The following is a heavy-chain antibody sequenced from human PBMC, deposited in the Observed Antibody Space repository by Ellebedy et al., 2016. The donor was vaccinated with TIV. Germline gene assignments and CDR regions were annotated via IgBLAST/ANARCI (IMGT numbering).Heavy chain of an antibody. CDR2: IWYDGSNK. CDR3: ARDPHILHFNYYYYGMDV. Sequence: GGSLRLSCVASGFTFGDHYMDWVRQAPGKGLEWVAVIWYDGSNKYHADSVKGRFTISRDNSKNTLYLQMNSLRAEDTAVYYCARDPHILHFNYYYYGMDVWGQGTTVTVSS. CDR1: GFTFGDHY. D-gene: IGHD1-26*01. J-gene: IGHJ6*02. V-gene: IGHV3-33*08.